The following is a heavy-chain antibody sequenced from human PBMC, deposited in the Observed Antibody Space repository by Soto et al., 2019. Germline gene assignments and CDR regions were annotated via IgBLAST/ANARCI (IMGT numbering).Heavy chain of an antibody. Sequence: PSETLSLTCTVSGGSISSYYWSWIRQPPGKGLEWIGYIYYSGSTNYNPSLKSRVTISVDTSKNQFSLKLSSVTAADTAVYYRARGRYPDYYYYNYMDVWGKGTTVTV. J-gene: IGHJ6*03. CDR2: IYYSGST. CDR3: ARGRYPDYYYYNYMDV. V-gene: IGHV4-59*08. CDR1: GGSISSYY. D-gene: IGHD3-16*02.